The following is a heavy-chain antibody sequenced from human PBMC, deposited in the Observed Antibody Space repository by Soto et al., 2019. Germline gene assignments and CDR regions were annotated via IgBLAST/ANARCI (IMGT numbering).Heavy chain of an antibody. D-gene: IGHD2-2*01. CDR3: AKGDCSSTSCYSYRYYWYFDL. J-gene: IGHJ2*01. V-gene: IGHV3-23*01. CDR1: GFTFSSYA. CDR2: ISGSGGST. Sequence: EVQLLESGGGLVQPGGSLRLSCAASGFTFSSYAMSWVRQAPGKGLEWVSAISGSGGSTYYADSVKGRFTISRDNSKNTLYLQMNSLRAEDTAVYYCAKGDCSSTSCYSYRYYWYFDLWGRGALVTVSS.